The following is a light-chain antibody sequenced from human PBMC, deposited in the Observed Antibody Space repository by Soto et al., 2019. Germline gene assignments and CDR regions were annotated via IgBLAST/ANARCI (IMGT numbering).Light chain of an antibody. J-gene: IGKJ1*01. CDR1: QSVGTN. CDR2: GAS. CDR3: QRKWT. V-gene: IGKV3-15*01. Sequence: EIVLTQSPATLSVSPGERATLSCRANQSVGTNLAWYQQKPGQAPRLLIYGASTRATGVPARFSGSGSGTEFTLTISSLQSEDSAVYYCQRKWTFGQGTKVEIK.